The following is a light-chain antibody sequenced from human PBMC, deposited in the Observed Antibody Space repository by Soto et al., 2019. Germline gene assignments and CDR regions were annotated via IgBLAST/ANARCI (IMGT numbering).Light chain of an antibody. CDR2: DTS. J-gene: IGKJ2*02. Sequence: AIQVTHSPSSLSASVGDRVTITCRASQGIRSDLGWYQQKLGKAPKLLIYDTSNFQGEVPSRFSGSVSVTDLTLTIRTLPAADFGTYYCLQDQIYRCPVGQGT. CDR3: LQDQIYRCP. CDR1: QGIRSD. V-gene: IGKV1-6*02.